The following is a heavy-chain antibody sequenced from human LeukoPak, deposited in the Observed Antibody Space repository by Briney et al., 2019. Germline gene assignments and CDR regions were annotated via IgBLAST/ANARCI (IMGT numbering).Heavy chain of an antibody. Sequence: GGSLRLSCAASGFTFSSYSMNWVRQAPGKGLEWVSYISSSSSTIYYADSEKGRFTISRDNAKNSLYLQMNSLRAEDTAVYYCARDLGYSSSSFIDYWGQGTLVTVSS. CDR2: ISSSSSTI. CDR1: GFTFSSYS. D-gene: IGHD6-6*01. V-gene: IGHV3-48*01. J-gene: IGHJ4*02. CDR3: ARDLGYSSSSFIDY.